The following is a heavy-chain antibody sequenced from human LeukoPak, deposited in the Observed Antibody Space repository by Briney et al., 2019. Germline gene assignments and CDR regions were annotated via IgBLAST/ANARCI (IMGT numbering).Heavy chain of an antibody. CDR1: GYTFTNYA. J-gene: IGHJ4*02. V-gene: IGHV1-3*01. CDR2: INAGNGNT. CDR3: ARYYGSGSYDY. Sequence: ASVKVSCKASGYTFTNYALHWVRQAPGQRLEWMGWINAGNGNTKYSQKFQGRVTITRDTSASTAYTELSRLRSEDTAVYYCARYYGSGSYDYWGQGTLVTVSS. D-gene: IGHD3-10*01.